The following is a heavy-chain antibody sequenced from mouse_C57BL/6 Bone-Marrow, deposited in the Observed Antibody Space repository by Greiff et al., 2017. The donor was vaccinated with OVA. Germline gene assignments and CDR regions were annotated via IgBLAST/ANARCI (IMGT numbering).Heavy chain of an antibody. D-gene: IGHD1-1*01. CDR3: ARRGYTVVVDD. Sequence: QVQLQQSGAELARPGASVKLSCKASGYTFTSYGISWVKQRTGQGLEWIGEIYPRSGNTYYNEKFKGKATLTADKSSSTAYMELRSLTSEDSAVYFCARRGYTVVVDDWGQGTTLTVSS. CDR2: IYPRSGNT. V-gene: IGHV1-81*01. CDR1: GYTFTSYG. J-gene: IGHJ2*01.